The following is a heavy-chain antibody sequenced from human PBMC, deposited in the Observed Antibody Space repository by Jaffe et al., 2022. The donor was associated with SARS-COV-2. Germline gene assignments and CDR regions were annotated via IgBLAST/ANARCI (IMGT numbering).Heavy chain of an antibody. V-gene: IGHV3-15*01. Sequence: EVQLVESGGGLVKPGGSLRLSCAASGFTFSNAWMSWVRQAPGKGLEWVGRIKSKTDGGTTDYAAPVKGRFTISRDDSKNTLYLQMNSLKTEDTAVYYCTTDPPGESYYYYYGMDVWGQGTTVTVSS. J-gene: IGHJ6*02. CDR1: GFTFSNAW. D-gene: IGHD3-16*01. CDR3: TTDPPGESYYYYYGMDV. CDR2: IKSKTDGGTT.